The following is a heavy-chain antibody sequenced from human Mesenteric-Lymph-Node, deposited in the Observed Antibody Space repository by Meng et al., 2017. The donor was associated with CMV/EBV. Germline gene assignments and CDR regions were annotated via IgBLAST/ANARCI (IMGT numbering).Heavy chain of an antibody. Sequence: GESLKISCAASGFTFSIAWMTWVRQAPGKGLEWVSSINSTSSYKYYANTVKGRFTISRDNAKDPLHLQMNSLRAEDTAVYYCARDVRVLESHFYYYYYGMDVWGQGTTVTVSS. J-gene: IGHJ6*02. CDR1: GFTFSIAW. D-gene: IGHD3-3*01. V-gene: IGHV3-21*01. CDR3: ARDVRVLESHFYYYYYGMDV. CDR2: INSTSSYK.